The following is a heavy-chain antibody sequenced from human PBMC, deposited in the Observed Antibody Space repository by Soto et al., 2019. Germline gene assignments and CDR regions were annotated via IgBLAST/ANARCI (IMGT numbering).Heavy chain of an antibody. CDR1: GGSISSSSYY. J-gene: IGHJ5*02. CDR3: AGYSSGWDWFDP. Sequence: SETLSLTCTVSGGSISSSSYYWGWIRQPPGKGLEWIGSIYYSGSTYYNPSLKSRVTISVDTSKNQFSLKLSSVTAADTAVYYCAGYSSGWDWFDPWGQGTLVTVSS. D-gene: IGHD6-19*01. CDR2: IYYSGST. V-gene: IGHV4-39*01.